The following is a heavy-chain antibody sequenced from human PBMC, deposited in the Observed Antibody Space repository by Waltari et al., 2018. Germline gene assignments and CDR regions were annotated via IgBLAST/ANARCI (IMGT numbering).Heavy chain of an antibody. CDR3: ASGPYVGAFDI. V-gene: IGHV4-38-2*01. J-gene: IGHJ3*02. Sequence: QVQLQESGPGLVKPSETLSLTCAVSGYSISSGYYWGWIRQPPGKGLEWIGSIYHSGSTYYNPSLKSRVTISVETSKNQFSLKLSSVTAADTAVYYCASGPYVGAFDIWGQGTMVTVSS. D-gene: IGHD1-26*01. CDR1: GYSISSGYY. CDR2: IYHSGST.